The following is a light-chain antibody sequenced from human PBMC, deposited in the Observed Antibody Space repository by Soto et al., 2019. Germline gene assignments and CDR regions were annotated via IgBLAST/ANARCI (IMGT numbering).Light chain of an antibody. CDR2: AAY. CDR3: QQSYSTPLT. CDR1: QSISSY. Sequence: DIPMTQSPSSLSASVGDRVTITCRASQSISSYLNWYQQKPGKATKLLIYAAYSLQSGVPSRFSGSGSGTEFTLTISSLQPEDFATDYCQQSYSTPLTFDGGTNVEIK. V-gene: IGKV1-39*01. J-gene: IGKJ4*01.